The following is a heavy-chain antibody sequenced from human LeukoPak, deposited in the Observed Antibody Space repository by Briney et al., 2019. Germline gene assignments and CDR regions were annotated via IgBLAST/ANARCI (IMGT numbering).Heavy chain of an antibody. CDR1: GYTFTSYG. CDR2: ISAYNGNT. CDR3: AREWLLYFDY. J-gene: IGHJ4*02. Sequence: ASVKVSCKDSGYTFTSYGISWVRQDPGQGLEWMGWISAYNGNTNYAQKLHGRDTMTTDTSTSTAYMELRSLRSDDTAVYYCAREWLLYFDYWGQGTLVTVSS. D-gene: IGHD3-22*01. V-gene: IGHV1-18*01.